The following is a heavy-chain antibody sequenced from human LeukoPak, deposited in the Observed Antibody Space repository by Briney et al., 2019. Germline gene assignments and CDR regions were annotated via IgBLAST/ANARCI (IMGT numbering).Heavy chain of an antibody. D-gene: IGHD3-10*02. CDR1: GFTFSSYS. CDR3: ARGGGMFAFDI. V-gene: IGHV3-21*01. J-gene: IGHJ3*02. Sequence: PGGSLRLSCAASGFTFSSYSMNWVRQAPGKGLEWVSSISSTSTYICYVDSVKGRFTISRDNAKNSLYLQINSLRAEDTAVFYCARGGGMFAFDIWSQGTMVTVSS. CDR2: ISSTSTYI.